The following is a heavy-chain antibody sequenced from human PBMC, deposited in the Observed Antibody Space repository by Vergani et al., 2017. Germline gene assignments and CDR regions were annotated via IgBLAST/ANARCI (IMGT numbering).Heavy chain of an antibody. Sequence: QMQLQESGPGLVKASETLSLTCTVSGDSIISRSYYWGWIRQPPGKGLEWIGSIYNSGNGDSSSSLKSRVTISADTSQNQFSLRLTSVTAADTAVYYCAGGTYYSDSTSHYRGRYFDVWGRGTLVTVPS. CDR3: AGGTYYSDSTSHYRGRYFDV. V-gene: IGHV4-39*01. J-gene: IGHJ2*01. CDR2: IYNSGNG. CDR1: GDSIISRSYY. D-gene: IGHD3-16*01.